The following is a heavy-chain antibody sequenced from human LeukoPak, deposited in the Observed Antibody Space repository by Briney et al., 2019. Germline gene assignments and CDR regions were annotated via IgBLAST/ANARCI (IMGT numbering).Heavy chain of an antibody. CDR2: IRYDGSNK. J-gene: IGHJ6*03. V-gene: IGHV3-30*02. CDR1: GFTFSSYG. CDR3: AKDGLGGRITIFGVVTPHYYYYYMDV. Sequence: GGSLRLSCAASGFTFSSYGMHWVRQAPGKGLEWVAFIRYDGSNKYYADSVKGRFTISRDNSKNTLYLQMNSLRAEDTAVYYCAKDGLGGRITIFGVVTPHYYYYYMDVWGKGTTVTVSS. D-gene: IGHD3-3*01.